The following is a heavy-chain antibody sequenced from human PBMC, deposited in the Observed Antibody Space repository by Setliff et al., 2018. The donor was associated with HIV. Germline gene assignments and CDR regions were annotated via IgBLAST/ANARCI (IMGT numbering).Heavy chain of an antibody. CDR3: ARGVGSRAATSSYYYMDV. Sequence: SETLSLTCTVSGGSISIGGYYWGWIRQHPGKGLEWNGYIYHNGSTYYKPSLKSRVIISVYTSKNQFSLKLSSVTAADTAVYYCARGVGSRAATSSYYYMDVWGKGATVTVSS. CDR2: IYHNGST. V-gene: IGHV4-31*03. J-gene: IGHJ6*03. CDR1: GGSISIGGYY. D-gene: IGHD2-15*01.